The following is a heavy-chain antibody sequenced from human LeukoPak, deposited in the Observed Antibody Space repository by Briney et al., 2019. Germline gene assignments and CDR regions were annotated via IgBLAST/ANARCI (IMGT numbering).Heavy chain of an antibody. CDR2: ISNDGRDK. Sequence: GGSLRLSCAASGFTFSSHGMHWVRQAPGKGLEWVAVISNDGRDKKYADSVKGRFTISRDNSKNTLYLQMNSLRAEDTAVYYCAKDGRVAAAAYYFDYWGQGTLATVSS. CDR3: AKDGRVAAAAYYFDY. J-gene: IGHJ4*02. V-gene: IGHV3-30*18. D-gene: IGHD6-13*01. CDR1: GFTFSSHG.